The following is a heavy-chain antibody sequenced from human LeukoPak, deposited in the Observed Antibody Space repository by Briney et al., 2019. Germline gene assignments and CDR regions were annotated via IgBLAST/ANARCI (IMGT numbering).Heavy chain of an antibody. D-gene: IGHD4-17*01. CDR1: GGSISSYY. J-gene: IGHJ4*02. Sequence: SETLSLTCTVSGGSISSYYWSWIRQPPGKGLEWIGYIYYSGSTNYNPSPKSRVTISVDTSKNQFSLKLSSVTAADTAVYYCARTQPEYGDYGYYFDYWGQGTLVTVSS. CDR2: IYYSGST. CDR3: ARTQPEYGDYGYYFDY. V-gene: IGHV4-59*12.